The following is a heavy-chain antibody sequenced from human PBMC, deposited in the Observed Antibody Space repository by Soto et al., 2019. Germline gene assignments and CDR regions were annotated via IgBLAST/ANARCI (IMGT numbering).Heavy chain of an antibody. J-gene: IGHJ1*01. CDR2: IYYSGST. Sequence: PSETLSLTCTVSGGSISSDGNYWSWIRQHPGKGLEWIGYIYYSGSTYYNPSLKSRVTISVDTSKNQFSLKLSSVTAADTAVYYCASCYYDSSGYYYESEYFQHWGQGTLVTVSS. D-gene: IGHD3-22*01. V-gene: IGHV4-31*03. CDR3: ASCYYDSSGYYYESEYFQH. CDR1: GGSISSDGNY.